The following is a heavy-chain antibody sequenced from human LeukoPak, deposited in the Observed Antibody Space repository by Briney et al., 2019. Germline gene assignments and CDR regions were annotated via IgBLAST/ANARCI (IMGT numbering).Heavy chain of an antibody. D-gene: IGHD3-10*01. CDR2: MSYRGNT. CDR1: GGSVSSGTYY. V-gene: IGHV4-61*01. CDR3: ARHGKTSLSGTGYFDY. Sequence: SETLSLTCTVSGGSVSSGTYYWSWIRQPPGKEPEWIGYMSYRGNTNYNPSLKSRVTISVDTSKNQFSLKLSSVTAADTAVYYCARHGKTSLSGTGYFDYWDQGTLVTVSS. J-gene: IGHJ4*02.